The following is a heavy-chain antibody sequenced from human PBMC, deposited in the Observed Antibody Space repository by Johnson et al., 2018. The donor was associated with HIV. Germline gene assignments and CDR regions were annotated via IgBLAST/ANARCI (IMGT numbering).Heavy chain of an antibody. CDR2: ISYDGSNK. CDR3: ARGEGGTYLPDAFDI. J-gene: IGHJ3*02. V-gene: IGHV3-30-3*01. CDR1: GFTFSSYA. D-gene: IGHD1-26*01. Sequence: QVQLVESGGGVVQPGTSLRLACAASGFTFSSYAMHWVRQAPGKGLEWVAVISYDGSNKYYADSVKGRFTISRDNSKNTLYLQMNSLRAEDTAVYYCARGEGGTYLPDAFDIWGQGTMVTVSS.